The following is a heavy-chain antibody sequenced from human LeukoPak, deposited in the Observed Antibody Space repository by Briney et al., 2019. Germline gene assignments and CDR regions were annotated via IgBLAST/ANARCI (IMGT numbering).Heavy chain of an antibody. V-gene: IGHV3-30*18. CDR3: AKDVRTEAAAMSY. D-gene: IGHD2-2*01. J-gene: IGHJ4*02. CDR1: GFTISSYS. CDR2: ISHDGRNK. Sequence: GGSLRLSCAASGFTISSYSMNWVRKAPGKGLERVAVISHDGRNKYYADSVKGRFTISRESSQNTLYLQMNTLRVEDTAVYYCAKDVRTEAAAMSYWGQGSLVIVS.